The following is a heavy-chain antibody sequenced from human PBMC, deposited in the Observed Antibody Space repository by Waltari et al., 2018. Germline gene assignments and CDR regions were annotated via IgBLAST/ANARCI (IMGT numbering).Heavy chain of an antibody. CDR2: INPSGGST. CDR3: ARGAHDYGDH. V-gene: IGHV1-46*01. CDR1: GGTFSSYA. J-gene: IGHJ4*02. Sequence: QVQLVQSGAEVKKPGSSVKVSCKASGGTFSSYAISWVRQAPGQGLEWMGIINPSGGSTSYAQKFQGRVTMTRDTSTSTVYMELSSLRSEDTAVYYCARGAHDYGDHWGQGTLVTVSS.